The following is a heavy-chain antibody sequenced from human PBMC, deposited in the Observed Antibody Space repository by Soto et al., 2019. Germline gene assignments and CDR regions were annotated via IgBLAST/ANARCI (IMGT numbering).Heavy chain of an antibody. J-gene: IGHJ4*02. V-gene: IGHV1-69*13. Sequence: SVKVSCKASGGTFSSYAISWVRQAPGQGLEWMGGIIPIFGTANYAQKFQGRVTITADESPSTAYMELSSLRSEDTAVYYCARNGVGGSYQFDYWGQGTLVTVSS. D-gene: IGHD1-26*01. CDR3: ARNGVGGSYQFDY. CDR2: IIPIFGTA. CDR1: GGTFSSYA.